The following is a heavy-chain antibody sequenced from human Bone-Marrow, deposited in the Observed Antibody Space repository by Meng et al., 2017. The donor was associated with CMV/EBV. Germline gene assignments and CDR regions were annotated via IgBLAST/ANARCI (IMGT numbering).Heavy chain of an antibody. CDR3: GSAGDLGIRH. CDR2: ISAYNGNT. CDR1: GYTFTSYG. V-gene: IGHV1-18*01. D-gene: IGHD2-21*01. Sequence: ASVKVSCKASGYTFTSYGISWVRQAPGQGLEWMGWISAYNGNTNYAQKLQGRGTMTTDTSTTTAYMKLRSLTSDDTAVYYCGSAGDLGIRHWGQGTAVTVSS. J-gene: IGHJ4*02.